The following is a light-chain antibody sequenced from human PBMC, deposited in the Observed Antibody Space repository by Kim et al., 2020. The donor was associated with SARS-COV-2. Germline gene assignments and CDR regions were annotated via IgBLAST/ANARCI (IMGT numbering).Light chain of an antibody. V-gene: IGKV3-20*01. J-gene: IGKJ1*01. CDR1: QSVGSKY. Sequence: IALTQSPGTPSSSPGERATLTCRASQSVGSKYASWYQQKAGQAPRLLIYGASNRATGIPDRFSASGCGTVFTLSISRLQPDDFAVYYCQQYADSRTFGQGTKVDIK. CDR3: QQYADSRT. CDR2: GAS.